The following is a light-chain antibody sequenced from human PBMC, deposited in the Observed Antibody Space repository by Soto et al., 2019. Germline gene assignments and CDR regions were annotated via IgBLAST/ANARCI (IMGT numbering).Light chain of an antibody. CDR3: PQTGSLFYT. V-gene: IGKV3-20*01. CDR1: QSVSSAY. CDR2: GAS. J-gene: IGKJ2*01. Sequence: EIVLTQSPGTLSLSPGERATLSCRASQSVSSAYLAWYQQIPGQAPRLLICGASSRATGIPDRFSGSGSGTHFTFTLIGLDPEDPTVYYCPQTGSLFYTFGQGTKLEIQ.